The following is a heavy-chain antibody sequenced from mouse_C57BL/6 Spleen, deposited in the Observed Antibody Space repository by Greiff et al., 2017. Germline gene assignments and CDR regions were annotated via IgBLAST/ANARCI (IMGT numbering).Heavy chain of an antibody. Sequence: QVQLQQSGAELARPGASVKMSCKASGYTFTSYTMHWVKQRPGQGLEWIGYINPSSGYTKYNQKFKDKATLTADKSSSTAYMQLSSLTSEDSAVYYCAIYYDYDGGDYYYAMDYWGQGTSVTVSS. D-gene: IGHD2-4*01. CDR1: GYTFTSYT. V-gene: IGHV1-4*01. CDR2: INPSSGYT. J-gene: IGHJ4*01. CDR3: AIYYDYDGGDYYYAMDY.